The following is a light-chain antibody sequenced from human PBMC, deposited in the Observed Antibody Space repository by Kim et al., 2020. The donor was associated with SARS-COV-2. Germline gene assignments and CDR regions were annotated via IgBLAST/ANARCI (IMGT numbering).Light chain of an antibody. J-gene: IGLJ2*01. CDR3: QTWGTGFVV. Sequence: ASVKLTCTLSSGHSSYANAGPQQQPDKGTRYLMKINSDSSHPRGDGIPDRFSGSSSGDERYLSSSHLQSEDEADFYCQTWGTGFVVFGRGTQLTVL. CDR2: INSDSSH. CDR1: SGHSSYA. V-gene: IGLV4-69*01.